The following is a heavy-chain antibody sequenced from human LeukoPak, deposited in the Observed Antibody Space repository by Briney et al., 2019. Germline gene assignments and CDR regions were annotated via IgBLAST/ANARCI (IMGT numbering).Heavy chain of an antibody. V-gene: IGHV4-39*01. CDR3: ARAVSGRFDY. J-gene: IGHJ4*02. Sequence: SETLSLTCTVSGGSISSTNYHWGWIRQPPGKGLEWIGSIYYSGSTYYNPSLKGRATISVDTSKNQFSLKLSSVTAADTAIYYCARAVSGRFDYWGQGTLVTVSS. D-gene: IGHD6-19*01. CDR1: GGSISSTNYH. CDR2: IYYSGST.